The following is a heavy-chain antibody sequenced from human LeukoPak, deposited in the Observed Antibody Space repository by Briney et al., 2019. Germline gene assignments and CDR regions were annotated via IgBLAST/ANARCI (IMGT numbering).Heavy chain of an antibody. J-gene: IGHJ5*02. CDR1: GGTFSSYA. CDR3: ARDPHHSGYDSWFDP. D-gene: IGHD5-12*01. V-gene: IGHV1-69*01. CDR2: IIPIFGTA. Sequence: GSSVKVSCKASGGTFSSYAISWVRQAPGQGLEWMGGIIPIFGTANYAQKFQGRVTITADESTSTAYMELSSLRSEDTAVYYCARDPHHSGYDSWFDPWGQGTLVTVSS.